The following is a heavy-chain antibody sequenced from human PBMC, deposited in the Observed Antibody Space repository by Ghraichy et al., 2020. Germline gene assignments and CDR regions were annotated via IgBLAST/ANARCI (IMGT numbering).Heavy chain of an antibody. CDR1: GGSINSDIYY. Sequence: SETLSLTCTVSGGSINSDIYYWGWVRQSPGKGLQWIGNIYSRGSTNYTPSLKSRVTMSIDTSKNQFFMKLSSLTAADTAVYFCTRHEPVGASFSWGQGTLVTVSS. D-gene: IGHD1-26*01. CDR3: TRHEPVGASFS. CDR2: IYSRGST. V-gene: IGHV4-39*01. J-gene: IGHJ5*02.